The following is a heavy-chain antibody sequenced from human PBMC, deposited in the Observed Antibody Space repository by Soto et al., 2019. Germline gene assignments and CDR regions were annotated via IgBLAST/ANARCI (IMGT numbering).Heavy chain of an antibody. V-gene: IGHV4-4*02. Sequence: QVQLQESGPGLVKPSGTLSLTCAVSGGSISSSNWWSWVRQPPGKGLEWIGEIYHRGSTNYNPSLKSRVTISVDKSKNQFSLKLSSVTAADTAVYYCARDLGNSSSWTPFDYWGQGTLVTVSS. CDR3: ARDLGNSSSWTPFDY. D-gene: IGHD6-13*01. CDR1: GGSISSSNW. CDR2: IYHRGST. J-gene: IGHJ4*02.